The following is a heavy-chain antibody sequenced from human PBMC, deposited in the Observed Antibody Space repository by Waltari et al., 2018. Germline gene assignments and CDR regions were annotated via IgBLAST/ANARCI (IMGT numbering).Heavy chain of an antibody. J-gene: IGHJ4*02. V-gene: IGHV3-23*01. D-gene: IGHD3-22*01. CDR3: ARHLYSIDYLELGN. Sequence: EVPLLESGGGLAQPGGSLRLSGAASGLNFVSYGMSWVRQAPGKGREWVSGIRDSGVITKYADSVKGRFTVSRDNSKNTVFLQLNSLRAEDTAIYYCARHLYSIDYLELGNWGQGTLVTVSS. CDR1: GLNFVSYG. CDR2: IRDSGVIT.